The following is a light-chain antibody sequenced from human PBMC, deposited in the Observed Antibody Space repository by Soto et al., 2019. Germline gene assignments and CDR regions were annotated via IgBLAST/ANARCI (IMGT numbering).Light chain of an antibody. J-gene: IGKJ1*01. Sequence: DIQMTQSPSSLPASVGDRVTITCRASQGISHYLAWYQQKPGKVPTLLIYAASTLQSGVPSRFSGSGSGTDFTLTISSLQPEDVATYYCQKYNGAPWTFGQGTKVEIE. V-gene: IGKV1-27*01. CDR1: QGISHY. CDR3: QKYNGAPWT. CDR2: AAS.